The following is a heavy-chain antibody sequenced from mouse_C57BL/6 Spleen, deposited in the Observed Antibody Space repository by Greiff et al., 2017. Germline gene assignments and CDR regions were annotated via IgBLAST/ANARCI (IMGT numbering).Heavy chain of an antibody. V-gene: IGHV5-4*01. Sequence: DVKLVESGGGLVKPGGSLKLSCAASGFTFSSYAMSWVRQTPEKRLEWVATISDGGSYTYYPDNVKGRFTISRDNAKNNLYLQMSHLKSEDTAMYYCARDRTTVEMDYWGQGTSVTVSS. CDR1: GFTFSSYA. J-gene: IGHJ4*01. CDR3: ARDRTTVEMDY. D-gene: IGHD1-1*01. CDR2: ISDGGSYT.